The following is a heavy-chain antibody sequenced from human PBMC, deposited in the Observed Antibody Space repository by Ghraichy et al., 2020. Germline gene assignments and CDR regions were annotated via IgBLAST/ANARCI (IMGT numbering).Heavy chain of an antibody. V-gene: IGHV3-7*01. CDR1: GFTFSSYW. Sequence: GGSLRLSCGASGFTFSSYWMYWVRQAPGKGLEWVANIDQDGSEKYYVDSVKGRFTISRDNAKNSLYLQMNSLRAEDTAVYYCAKGYYYYMDVWGKGTTVTVYS. CDR2: IDQDGSEK. J-gene: IGHJ6*03. CDR3: AKGYYYYMDV.